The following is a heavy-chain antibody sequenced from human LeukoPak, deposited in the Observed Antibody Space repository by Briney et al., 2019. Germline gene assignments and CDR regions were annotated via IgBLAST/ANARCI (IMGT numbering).Heavy chain of an antibody. Sequence: SETLSLTCAVYGVSFSGYYWSWIRQPPGKGLEWIGEINHSGSTNYNPSLKSRVTISVDTSKNQFSLKLSSVTAADTAVYYCARGLSSGYYYYYWGQGTLVTVSS. CDR1: GVSFSGYY. CDR3: ARGLSSGYYYYY. J-gene: IGHJ4*02. V-gene: IGHV4-34*01. CDR2: INHSGST. D-gene: IGHD3-22*01.